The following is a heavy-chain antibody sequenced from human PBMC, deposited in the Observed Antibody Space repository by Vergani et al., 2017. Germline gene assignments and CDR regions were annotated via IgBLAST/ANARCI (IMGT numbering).Heavy chain of an antibody. V-gene: IGHV4-39*01. J-gene: IGHJ6*03. CDR2: IYYSGST. CDR1: GGSIRSTFYY. D-gene: IGHD6-13*01. CDR3: ARHKEQLVPENYYYYYYMDV. Sequence: QLQLQESDPGLVKPSETLSLTCTVSGGSIRSTFYYWGWIRQPPGKGLEWIGNIYYSGSTYYNPSLKSRVTISVDTSKNQFSLKLNSVTAADTAVYYCARHKEQLVPENYYYYYYMDVWGKGTTVTVSS.